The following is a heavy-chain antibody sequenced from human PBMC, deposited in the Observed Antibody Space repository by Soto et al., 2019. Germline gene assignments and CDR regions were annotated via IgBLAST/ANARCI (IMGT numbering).Heavy chain of an antibody. V-gene: IGHV3-30*04. CDR1: GFTFSSYA. CDR2: ISYDGRNK. D-gene: IGHD6-13*01. J-gene: IGHJ4*02. CDR3: ARDGSRIADYYFDY. Sequence: HPGGSLRLSCAASGFTFSSYAMHWVRQAPGKGLEWVAVISYDGRNKYYADSVEGRFTISRDNPKNTLYLQMNSLRAEDTAVYYCARDGSRIADYYFDYWGQGT.